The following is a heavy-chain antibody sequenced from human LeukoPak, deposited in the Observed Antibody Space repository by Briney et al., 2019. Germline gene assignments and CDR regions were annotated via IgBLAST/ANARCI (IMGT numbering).Heavy chain of an antibody. J-gene: IGHJ3*02. CDR2: IYSGGST. CDR1: GFTVSSNY. Sequence: GGSLRLSCAASGFTVSSNYMSWVRQAPGKGLEWVSVIYSGGSTYYADSVKGRFTISRDNSKNTLYFQMNSLRAEDTAVYYCADLAYYYDSSGSHDIWGQGTMVTVSS. V-gene: IGHV3-66*01. CDR3: ADLAYYYDSSGSHDI. D-gene: IGHD3-22*01.